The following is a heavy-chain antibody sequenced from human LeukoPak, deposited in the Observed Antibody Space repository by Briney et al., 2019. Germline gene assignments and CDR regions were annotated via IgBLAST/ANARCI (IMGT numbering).Heavy chain of an antibody. D-gene: IGHD4-17*01. Sequence: SETLSLTCAVYGGSFSDYYWTWIRQPPGKGLEWIGEIYHSGSTNYNPSLKSRVTISVDTSKNQFSLKLYSVTAADTAVYYCARGGDYGDYVFHYWGQGTLVTVSS. CDR3: ARGGDYGDYVFHY. V-gene: IGHV4-34*01. J-gene: IGHJ4*02. CDR1: GGSFSDYY. CDR2: IYHSGST.